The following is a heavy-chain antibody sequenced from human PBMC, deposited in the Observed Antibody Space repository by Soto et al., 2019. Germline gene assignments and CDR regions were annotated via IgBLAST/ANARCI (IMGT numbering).Heavy chain of an antibody. J-gene: IGHJ5*01. CDR2: INPETGGA. V-gene: IGHV1-2*02. D-gene: IGHD6-19*01. Sequence: ASVKVSCKASGYTFTGNYLFWVRQAPGQGLEWMAWINPETGGATYAQKFLGRITMTRDTSVNTVYLEVTSLKSDDTAVYFCAKCRSRWLSALDSWGQGTLVTVSS. CDR1: GYTFTGNY. CDR3: AKCRSRWLSALDS.